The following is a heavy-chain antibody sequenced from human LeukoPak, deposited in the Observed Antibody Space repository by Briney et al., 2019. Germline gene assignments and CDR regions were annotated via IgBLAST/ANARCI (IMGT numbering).Heavy chain of an antibody. CDR2: ISGSGGST. CDR3: AKEKALAVITYFDY. J-gene: IGHJ4*02. CDR1: GFTFSSYA. V-gene: IGHV3-23*01. D-gene: IGHD3-22*01. Sequence: RGSLRLSCAASGFTFSSYAMSWVRQAPGKGLEWVSSISGSGGSTYYADSVKGRFTISRDNSKNTLYLQVNSLRAEDTAVYYCAKEKALAVITYFDYWGQGTLVTVSS.